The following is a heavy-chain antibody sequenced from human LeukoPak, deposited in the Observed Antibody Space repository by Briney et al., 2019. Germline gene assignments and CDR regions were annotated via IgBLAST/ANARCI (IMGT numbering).Heavy chain of an antibody. J-gene: IGHJ4*02. Sequence: SVKVSCKASGGTFSSYAISWVRQAPGQGLEWMGGIIPIFGTANYAQKFQGRVTITADESTSTAYMELSSLRSEDTAVYYCARVLSPRGDSSDWGQGTLVTVSS. D-gene: IGHD3-22*01. CDR1: GGTFSSYA. V-gene: IGHV1-69*13. CDR2: IIPIFGTA. CDR3: ARVLSPRGDSSD.